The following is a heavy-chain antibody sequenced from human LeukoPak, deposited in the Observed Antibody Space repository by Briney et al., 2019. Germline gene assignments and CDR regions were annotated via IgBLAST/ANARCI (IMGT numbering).Heavy chain of an antibody. Sequence: GGSLRLSCAASGFTFSSYGMHWVRQAPGKGLEGVAVISYDGSNKYYADSVKGRFTISRDNSKNTLYLQMNSLRAEDTAVYYCAKAYCSSTSCSFGAPADYWGQGTLVTVSS. CDR2: ISYDGSNK. CDR1: GFTFSSYG. V-gene: IGHV3-30*18. D-gene: IGHD2-2*01. J-gene: IGHJ4*02. CDR3: AKAYCSSTSCSFGAPADY.